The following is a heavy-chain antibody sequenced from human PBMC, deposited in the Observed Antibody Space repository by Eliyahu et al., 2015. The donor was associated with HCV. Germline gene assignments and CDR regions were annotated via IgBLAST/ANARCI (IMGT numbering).Heavy chain of an antibody. CDR3: ASGGGGIAVTGTGGWFDP. Sequence: QVQLQESGPGLVKPSETLSLTCPXSGGSITTYXWSWXRPPPGKGVGWIGYIHYXGXTNYNPSLKSRVTISLDTSKNQFSLNLTSVTAADTAMYYCASGGGGIAVTGTGGWFDPWGQGTLVTVSS. CDR2: IHYXGXT. D-gene: IGHD6-19*01. CDR1: GGSITTYX. J-gene: IGHJ5*02. V-gene: IGHV4-59*01.